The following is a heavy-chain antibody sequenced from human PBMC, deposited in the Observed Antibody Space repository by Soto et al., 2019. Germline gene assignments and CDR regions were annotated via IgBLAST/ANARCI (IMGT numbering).Heavy chain of an antibody. CDR3: ASVITVVVSRLMDV. CDR2: IIPIFGTA. V-gene: IGHV1-69*01. J-gene: IGHJ6*02. D-gene: IGHD2-21*01. CDR1: GGTFSSYA. Sequence: QVQLVQSGAEVKKPGSSVKVSSKASGGTFSSYAISWVRQAPGQGLEWMGGIIPIFGTANYAQKFQGRVTITADESTGKALLDLSSLGSEDTEVYYCASVITVVVSRLMDVLGQGTTVTVSS.